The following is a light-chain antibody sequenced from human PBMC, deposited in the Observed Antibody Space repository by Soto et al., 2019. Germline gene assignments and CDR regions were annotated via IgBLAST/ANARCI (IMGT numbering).Light chain of an antibody. V-gene: IGKV1-33*01. J-gene: IGKJ3*01. Sequence: DIQMTQSQSSLSASVGDRVTITCQASQDISNYLTWYQQKPGKAPKLLIYDASNLETGVPSRLSGSRSGTDFTFTIIILQPEDMATYYCQKDDNLPSLGPGTKVDIK. CDR2: DAS. CDR1: QDISNY. CDR3: QKDDNLPS.